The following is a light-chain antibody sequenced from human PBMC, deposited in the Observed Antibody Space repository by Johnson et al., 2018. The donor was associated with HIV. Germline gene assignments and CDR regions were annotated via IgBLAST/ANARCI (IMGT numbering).Light chain of an antibody. J-gene: IGLJ1*01. V-gene: IGLV1-51*02. CDR1: YSNIANNY. CDR2: KDD. Sequence: QSVLSQPPSVSAAPGQKVTISCSGSYSNIANNYVSWYQQLPGAAPKLLIYKDDKRPSGIPDRFSGSKSGTSATLAITGLQTGDEADYYCGTWDSSLYVFVFGSGTKVTVL. CDR3: GTWDSSLYVFV.